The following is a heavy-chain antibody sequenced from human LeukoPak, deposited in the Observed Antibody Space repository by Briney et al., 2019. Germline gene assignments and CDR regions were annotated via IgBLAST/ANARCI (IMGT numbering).Heavy chain of an antibody. J-gene: IGHJ4*02. CDR2: INPEGSEK. D-gene: IGHD3-10*01. CDR1: GLTFSSSW. V-gene: IGHV3-7*01. CDR3: ARVLDGSGSRSFDY. Sequence: GGSLRLSCAVSGLTFSSSWMDWVRQAPGKGLEWVASINPEGSEKYSADSVKGRFTISRDNAKNTLYLQMNSLRAEDTAVYFCARVLDGSGSRSFDYWGQGTLVTVSS.